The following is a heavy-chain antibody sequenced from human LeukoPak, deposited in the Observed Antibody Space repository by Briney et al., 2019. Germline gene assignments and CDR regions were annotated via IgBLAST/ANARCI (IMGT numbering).Heavy chain of an antibody. J-gene: IGHJ6*03. V-gene: IGHV3-23*01. CDR1: GFTFNSYA. CDR2: ISGGADNT. D-gene: IGHD2-2*02. CDR3: AKAQPPAPIEYYYCYMDV. Sequence: GGSLRLSCAASGFTFNSYAMSWGRHAPGTGLERISTISGGADNTYYADSVKGRFTISRDNSKNTLSLQMNSLRAEDTAVYYCAKAQPPAPIEYYYCYMDVWGKGTTVTVSS.